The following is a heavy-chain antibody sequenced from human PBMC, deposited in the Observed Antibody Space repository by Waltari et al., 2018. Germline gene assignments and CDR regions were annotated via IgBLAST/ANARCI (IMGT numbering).Heavy chain of an antibody. CDR1: GYIFTHYW. D-gene: IGHD3-10*01. Sequence: EVQLVQSGAEVKKPGESLRISCQGSGYIFTHYWIGWVRQLPGKGLEWMGGIYPVDFATRDSPSFQGHVTIPADKSINTAYLQSSSLKASDTAMYYCARLPYYYGSGSYYSDYGMDVWGQGTTVTVS. J-gene: IGHJ6*02. V-gene: IGHV5-51*01. CDR2: IYPVDFAT. CDR3: ARLPYYYGSGSYYSDYGMDV.